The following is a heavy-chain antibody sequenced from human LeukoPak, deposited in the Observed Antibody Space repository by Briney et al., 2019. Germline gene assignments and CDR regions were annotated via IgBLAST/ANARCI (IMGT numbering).Heavy chain of an antibody. CDR1: GVSITSFY. Sequence: PSETLSLTCTVSGVSITSFYWSWIRQPPGKGLDWIGYIYFSGSTNYNPSLKSRATVSLDTTKNQVSLKLSSVSAADTAVYYCASTGYCIGGSCYSNYFDHWGQGTLVTVSS. V-gene: IGHV4-59*08. D-gene: IGHD2-15*01. CDR3: ASTGYCIGGSCYSNYFDH. CDR2: IYFSGST. J-gene: IGHJ4*02.